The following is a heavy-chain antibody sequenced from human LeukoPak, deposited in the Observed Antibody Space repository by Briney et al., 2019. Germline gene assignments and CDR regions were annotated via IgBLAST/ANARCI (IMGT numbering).Heavy chain of an antibody. CDR3: AKDKESDDSSGYLD. Sequence: GGSLRLSCAASGFTFSSYAMHWVRQAPGKGLEWVAVISYDGSNKYYADSVKGRFTISRDNSKNTLYLQMNSLRAEDTAVYYCAKDKESDDSSGYLDWGQGTLVTVSS. J-gene: IGHJ4*02. D-gene: IGHD3-22*01. V-gene: IGHV3-30-3*01. CDR2: ISYDGSNK. CDR1: GFTFSSYA.